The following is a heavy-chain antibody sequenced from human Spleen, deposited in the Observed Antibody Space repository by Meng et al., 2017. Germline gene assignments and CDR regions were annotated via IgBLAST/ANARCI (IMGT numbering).Heavy chain of an antibody. Sequence: GESLKISCKGSGYTFTSYWIGWVRQMPGKGLEWMGIMDPNDSDIRYSPSFQGQVTISADKSISTAYLQWSSLKASDTAMYFCARGAEYSSGWPFDYWGQGALVTVSS. CDR2: MDPNDSDI. J-gene: IGHJ4*02. V-gene: IGHV5-51*01. CDR3: ARGAEYSSGWPFDY. D-gene: IGHD6-19*01. CDR1: GYTFTSYW.